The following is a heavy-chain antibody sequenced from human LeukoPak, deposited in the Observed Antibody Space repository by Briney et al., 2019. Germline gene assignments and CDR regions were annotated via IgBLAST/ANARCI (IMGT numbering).Heavy chain of an antibody. CDR2: INPNSGGT. D-gene: IGHD3-3*01. CDR3: ARGENLEWLLSIDY. CDR1: GYTFTGYY. Sequence: ASVKVSCKASGYTFTGYYIHWVRQAPGQGLEWMGRINPNSGGTNYAQKFQGRVTMTRDTSISTAYMELSRLRSDDTAVYYCARGENLEWLLSIDYWGQGTLVTVSS. J-gene: IGHJ4*02. V-gene: IGHV1-2*06.